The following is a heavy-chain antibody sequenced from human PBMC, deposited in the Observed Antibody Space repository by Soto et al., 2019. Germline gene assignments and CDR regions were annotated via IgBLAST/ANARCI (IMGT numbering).Heavy chain of an antibody. CDR3: AAEYYYVGIDPRCRID. D-gene: IGHD3-10*02. Sequence: QMQLVQSWPEVKKPVTSVKVSCKASGFTFTHSAMQCGRQARGQSIECIGWIVVGSGNTNYAPKFQERVTLTWDMSTFTSYMELISLSSEDTAVSYCAAEYYYVGIDPRCRIDWGQGTRVTVSS. J-gene: IGHJ4*02. CDR1: GFTFTHSA. V-gene: IGHV1-58*02. CDR2: IVVGSGNT.